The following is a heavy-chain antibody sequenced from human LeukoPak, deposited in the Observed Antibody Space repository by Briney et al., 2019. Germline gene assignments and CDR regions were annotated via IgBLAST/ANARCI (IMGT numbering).Heavy chain of an antibody. J-gene: IGHJ4*02. CDR3: ARHGAWGSGSYPTTNLMRFDY. CDR2: IYTSGST. V-gene: IGHV4-61*02. Sequence: PSETLSLTCTVSGGSISSGSYYWSWIRQPAGKGLEWIGRIYTSGSTNYNPSLKSRVTISVDTSKNQFSLKLSSVTAADTAVYYCARHGAWGSGSYPTTNLMRFDYWGQGTLVTVSS. CDR1: GGSISSGSYY. D-gene: IGHD3-10*01.